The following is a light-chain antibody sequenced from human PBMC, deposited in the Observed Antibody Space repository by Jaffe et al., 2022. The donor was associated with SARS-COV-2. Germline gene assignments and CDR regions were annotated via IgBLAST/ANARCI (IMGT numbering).Light chain of an antibody. J-gene: IGLJ3*02. V-gene: IGLV1-47*01. CDR2: RND. CDR1: SSNIGSHY. Sequence: QSMLTQPPSASGTPGQRVTISCSGSSSNIGSHYVYWYEQLPGTAPKLLIYRNDQRPSGVPDRFSGSKSGTSASLAISGLRSEDEADYYCAVWDDNLSGWVFGGGTKLTVL. CDR3: AVWDDNLSGWV.